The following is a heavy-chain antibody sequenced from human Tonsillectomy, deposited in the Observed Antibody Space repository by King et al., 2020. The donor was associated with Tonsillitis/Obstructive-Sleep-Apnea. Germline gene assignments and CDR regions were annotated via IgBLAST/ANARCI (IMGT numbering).Heavy chain of an antibody. CDR1: GGSISSYY. CDR3: ARGPGYFDY. Sequence: VQLQESGPGLVKPSETLSLTCTVSGGSISSYYWSWIRQPPGKGLEWIGYIYYSGSTNYNPSLKSRVTISVDTSKNQFSLKLSSVTAADTAVYYCARGPGYFDYWGQGTLVTVSS. J-gene: IGHJ4*02. CDR2: IYYSGST. V-gene: IGHV4-59*01.